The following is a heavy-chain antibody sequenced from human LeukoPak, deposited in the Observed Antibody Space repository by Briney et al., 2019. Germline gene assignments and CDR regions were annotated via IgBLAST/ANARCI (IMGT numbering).Heavy chain of an antibody. V-gene: IGHV3-48*03. Sequence: GGSLRLSCAASGFTFSSYEMNWVRQAPGRGLEWVSYISSGGNTIYYADSVKGRFTISRDNAKNSLYLQMNSLRAEDTAVYYCAREGSAMVSFDYWGQGTLVTVSS. CDR3: AREGSAMVSFDY. D-gene: IGHD5-18*01. J-gene: IGHJ4*02. CDR2: ISSGGNTI. CDR1: GFTFSSYE.